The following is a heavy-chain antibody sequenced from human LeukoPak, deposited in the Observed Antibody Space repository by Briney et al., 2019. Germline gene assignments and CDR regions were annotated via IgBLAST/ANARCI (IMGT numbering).Heavy chain of an antibody. CDR1: GFTFSSYA. CDR3: ARLISTSSSRFSES. D-gene: IGHD6-6*01. Sequence: GGSLRLACAASGFTFSSYAVSWVRQAPGKGLEWVSAISISGENTYYADSVKGRFTISRDTSRNTLYLQMHSLRAEDTAVYYCARLISTSSSRFSESWGQGTLVTVYS. CDR2: ISISGENT. J-gene: IGHJ5*02. V-gene: IGHV3-23*01.